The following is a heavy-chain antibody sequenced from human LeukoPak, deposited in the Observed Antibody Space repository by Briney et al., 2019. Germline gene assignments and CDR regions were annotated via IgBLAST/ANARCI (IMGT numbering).Heavy chain of an antibody. Sequence: TSETLSLTCTVSGVSVSSGSYYWSWIRQPPGKGLEWIGYIYYSGSTNYNPSLKSRVTISVDTSKNQFSLKLSSVTAADTAVYYCAGRGYTAMVYGDRDFDYWGQGTLVTVSS. J-gene: IGHJ4*02. V-gene: IGHV4-61*01. D-gene: IGHD5-18*01. CDR2: IYYSGST. CDR3: AGRGYTAMVYGDRDFDY. CDR1: GVSVSSGSYY.